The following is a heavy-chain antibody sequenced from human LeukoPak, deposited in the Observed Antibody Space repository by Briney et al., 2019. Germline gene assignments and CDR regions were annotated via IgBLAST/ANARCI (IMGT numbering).Heavy chain of an antibody. D-gene: IGHD2-2*02. Sequence: SETLSLTCAVYGDSFSGYYWSWIRQPPGKGLEWIAEINHRGTTHYNPSLKSRVTISIDTSKNQFSLKLNSVTAADTAVYYCARPLRCSGNNCYMDNWFDPWGQGSLVTVSS. CDR3: ARPLRCSGNNCYMDNWFDP. V-gene: IGHV4-34*01. J-gene: IGHJ5*02. CDR2: INHRGTT. CDR1: GDSFSGYY.